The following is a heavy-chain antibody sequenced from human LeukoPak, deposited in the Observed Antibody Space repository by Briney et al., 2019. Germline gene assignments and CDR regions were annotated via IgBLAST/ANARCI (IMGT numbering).Heavy chain of an antibody. CDR3: AKRAVTTFVGLRLTDYYFDY. V-gene: IGHV3-23*01. CDR2: ISGSGGST. Sequence: PGGSLKLSCAASGFTFNSYAMSWVRQAPGKGLEWVSAISGSGGSTYYADSVKGRFTISRDNSKNTLYLQMNSLRAEDTAVYYCAKRAVTTFVGLRLTDYYFDYWGQGTLVTVSS. J-gene: IGHJ4*02. CDR1: GFTFNSYA. D-gene: IGHD4-17*01.